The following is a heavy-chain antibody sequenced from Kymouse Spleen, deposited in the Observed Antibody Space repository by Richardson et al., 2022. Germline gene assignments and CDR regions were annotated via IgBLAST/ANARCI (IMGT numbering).Heavy chain of an antibody. CDR3: ATYSSSSGFDY. V-gene: IGHV4-34*01. CDR2: INHSGST. J-gene: IGHJ4*02. D-gene: IGHD6-6*01. CDR1: GGSFSGYY. Sequence: QVQLQQWGAGLLKPSETLSLTCAVYGGSFSGYYWSWIRQPPGKGLEWIGEINHSGSTNYNPSLKSRVTISVDTSKNQFSLKLSSVTAADTAVYYCATYSSSSGFDYWGQGTLVTVSS.